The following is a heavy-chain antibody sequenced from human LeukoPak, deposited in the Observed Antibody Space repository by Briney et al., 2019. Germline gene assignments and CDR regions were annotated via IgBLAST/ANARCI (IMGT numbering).Heavy chain of an antibody. CDR1: GFAFSAYG. V-gene: IGHV3-30*02. D-gene: IGHD2-15*01. Sequence: GGSLRLSCAASGFAFSAYGMHWVRQAPGKGLEWVAYIQNDESKTHYTDSVKGRFTISRDNAKNSLYLQMNSLRAEDTAVYYCARSRGGSCYSCYYYCMDVWGKGTTVTVSS. CDR3: ARSRGGSCYSCYYYCMDV. CDR2: IQNDESKT. J-gene: IGHJ6*03.